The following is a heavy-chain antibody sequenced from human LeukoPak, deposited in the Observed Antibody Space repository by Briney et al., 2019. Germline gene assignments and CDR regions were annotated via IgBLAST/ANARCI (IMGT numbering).Heavy chain of an antibody. CDR1: GYTFTSYY. Sequence: ASVRLSCKASGYTFTSYYMHWVRQAPGQGLEWMGIINPSGGSTSYAQKFQGRVTMTRDMSTSTVYMELSSLRSEDTTVYYCAREGMITFGGVIVTGGAFDIWGQGTMVTVSS. V-gene: IGHV1-46*01. J-gene: IGHJ3*02. CDR3: AREGMITFGGVIVTGGAFDI. D-gene: IGHD3-16*02. CDR2: INPSGGST.